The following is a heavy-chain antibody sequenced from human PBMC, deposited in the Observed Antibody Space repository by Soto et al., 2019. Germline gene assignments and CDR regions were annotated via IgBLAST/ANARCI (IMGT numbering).Heavy chain of an antibody. CDR1: GFTFSSYG. V-gene: IGHV3-33*01. J-gene: IGHJ6*02. CDR2: IWYDGSNK. CDR3: ARGLWGMDV. D-gene: IGHD2-21*01. Sequence: LRLSCAASGFTFSSYGMHWVRQAPGKGLEWVAVIWYDGSNKYYADSVKGRFTTSRDNSKNTLYLQMNSLRAEDTAVYYCARGLWGMDVWGQGTTVTVSS.